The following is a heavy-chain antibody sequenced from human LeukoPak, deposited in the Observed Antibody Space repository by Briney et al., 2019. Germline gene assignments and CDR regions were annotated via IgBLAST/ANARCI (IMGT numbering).Heavy chain of an antibody. J-gene: IGHJ4*02. CDR2: IIPIFGTA. Sequence: ASVKVSCKASGGTFSSYAISWVRQAPGQGLEWMGGIIPIFGTANYAQKFQGRVTITADESTSTAYMELSSLRSEDTAVYYCARVREEVEYYDILTGYPGRYYFDYWGQGTLVTVSS. CDR1: GGTFSSYA. V-gene: IGHV1-69*13. CDR3: ARVREEVEYYDILTGYPGRYYFDY. D-gene: IGHD3-9*01.